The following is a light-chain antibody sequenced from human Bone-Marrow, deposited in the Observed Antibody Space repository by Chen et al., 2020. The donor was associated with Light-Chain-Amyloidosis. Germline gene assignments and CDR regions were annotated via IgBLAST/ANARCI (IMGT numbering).Light chain of an antibody. V-gene: IGLV2-14*03. CDR3: SSYTSTFPYV. J-gene: IGLJ1*01. Sequence: QSALTQPASVSGSPGQSITISCTGTSRDVGRYNYVSWYQQYPGKVPKLIIHDVSDRPSGVSDRFSGSKSGNTASLTISGLQAEDEADYYCSSYTSTFPYVFGTGTRLTVL. CDR2: DVS. CDR1: SRDVGRYNY.